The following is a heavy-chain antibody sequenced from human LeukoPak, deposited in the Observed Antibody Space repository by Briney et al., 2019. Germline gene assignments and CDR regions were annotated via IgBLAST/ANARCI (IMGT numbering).Heavy chain of an antibody. CDR2: MNPNSGNT. V-gene: IGHV1-8*01. Sequence: ASVKVSCKASGYTFTSYDNNWVRQATGQGLEWMGWMNPNSGNTGYAKKFQGRVTMTTDTSTSTAYMELRSLRSDDTAVYYCARGRIVGAESDYWGQGTLVTVSS. J-gene: IGHJ4*02. CDR3: ARGRIVGAESDY. D-gene: IGHD1-26*01. CDR1: GYTFTSYD.